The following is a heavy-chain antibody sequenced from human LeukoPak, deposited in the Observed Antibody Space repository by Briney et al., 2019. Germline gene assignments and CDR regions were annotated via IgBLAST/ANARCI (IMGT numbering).Heavy chain of an antibody. Sequence: GGSLRLSCAASGFTFNSYNINWVRQAPGKGLEWVSSISSSGSFTYYADSVKGRFTISRDNAKNSLYLQMNSLRTEDTAVYYCARGGSYFDISGYYFYWGQGTLVTVSS. CDR3: ARGGSYFDISGYYFY. CDR2: ISSSGSFT. V-gene: IGHV3-21*01. CDR1: GFTFNSYN. D-gene: IGHD3-22*01. J-gene: IGHJ4*02.